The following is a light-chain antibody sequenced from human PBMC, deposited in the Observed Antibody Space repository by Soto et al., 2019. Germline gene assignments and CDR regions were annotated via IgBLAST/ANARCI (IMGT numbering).Light chain of an antibody. Sequence: AIRMTQSPSSLSASTGDRVTITCRSSQGISSYLAWYQQKPGKAPKLLNYAASTLQSGVPSRFSGSGSGTDFTLTISCLQSEDFATYYCQQYYSYPTTFGQGTKVEIK. CDR3: QQYYSYPTT. CDR2: AAS. J-gene: IGKJ1*01. V-gene: IGKV1-8*01. CDR1: QGISSY.